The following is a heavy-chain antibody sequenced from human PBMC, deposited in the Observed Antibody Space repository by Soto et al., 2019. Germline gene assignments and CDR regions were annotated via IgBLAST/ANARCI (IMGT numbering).Heavy chain of an antibody. CDR2: INAGNGNT. J-gene: IGHJ5*02. D-gene: IGHD3-10*01. V-gene: IGHV1-3*01. CDR3: ASRFKSAGWLDP. CDR1: GYTFTTYA. Sequence: QVPLVQSGPEVKKPGASVKVSCKASGYTFTTYAIHWVRQAPGQGLEWMGWINAGNGNTEFSERFRGRVTITRGTSASTAHMELTGLTSEDTAVYYCASRFKSAGWLDPWGQGTLVTVSS.